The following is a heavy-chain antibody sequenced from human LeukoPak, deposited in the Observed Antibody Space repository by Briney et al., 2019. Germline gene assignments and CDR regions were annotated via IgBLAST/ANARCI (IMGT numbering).Heavy chain of an antibody. Sequence: PLASVKVSCKASGYTFTNYYIHWVRQAPGQGLEWMGGIIPIFGTANYAQKFQGRVTITADESTSTAYMELSSLRSEDTAVYYCATPWGPKGNAFDIWGQGTMVTVSS. CDR2: IIPIFGTA. V-gene: IGHV1-69*13. CDR1: GYTFTNYY. J-gene: IGHJ3*02. CDR3: ATPWGPKGNAFDI. D-gene: IGHD7-27*01.